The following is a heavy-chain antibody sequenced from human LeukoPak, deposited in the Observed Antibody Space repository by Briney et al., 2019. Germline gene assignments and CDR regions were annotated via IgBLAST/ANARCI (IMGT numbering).Heavy chain of an antibody. D-gene: IGHD5-12*01. CDR1: GFTFSSYS. J-gene: IGHJ4*02. Sequence: GGSLRLSCAASGFTFSSYSMNWVRQAPGKGLEWVSSISSSGSYIYYADSVKGRFTISRDNAKNSLYLQMNSLRAEDTAVYYCARRSGYSGYGFDYWGQGTLVTVSS. V-gene: IGHV3-21*01. CDR3: ARRSGYSGYGFDY. CDR2: ISSSGSYI.